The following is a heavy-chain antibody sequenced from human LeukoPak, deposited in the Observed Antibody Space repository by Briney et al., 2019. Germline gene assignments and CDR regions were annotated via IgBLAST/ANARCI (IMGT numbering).Heavy chain of an antibody. Sequence: AGSLRLSCAASGFTVIISSMNCDRPAPGKGLVCGSVIYSGGIIDYAESVKGQFSSSRDNPKSTLYLQMNSQSPEDTAVYYCGRAWWERSALDLWGQGTTVTVSS. V-gene: IGHV3-66*02. CDR3: GRAWWERSALDL. CDR2: IYSGGII. D-gene: IGHD2-15*01. CDR1: GFTVIISS. J-gene: IGHJ3*01.